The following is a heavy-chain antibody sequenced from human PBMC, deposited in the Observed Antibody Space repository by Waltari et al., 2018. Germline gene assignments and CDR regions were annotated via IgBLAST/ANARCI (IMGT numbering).Heavy chain of an antibody. CDR3: ARLWRIAVAGAGVY. J-gene: IGHJ4*02. CDR1: GGSISSSSYY. D-gene: IGHD6-19*01. Sequence: QLQLQESGPGLVKPSETLSLTCTVSGGSISSSSYYWGWIRQPPGKGLEWIGSIYYSGSTYYNPSLNSRVTISVDTSKNQFSLKLSSVTAADTAVYYCARLWRIAVAGAGVYWGQGTLVTVSS. V-gene: IGHV4-39*01. CDR2: IYYSGST.